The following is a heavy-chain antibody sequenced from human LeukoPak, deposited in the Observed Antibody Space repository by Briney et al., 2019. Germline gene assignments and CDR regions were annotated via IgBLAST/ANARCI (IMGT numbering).Heavy chain of an antibody. CDR1: GGPISSYY. V-gene: IGHV4-59*01. J-gene: IGHJ4*02. D-gene: IGHD6-13*01. CDR3: ARGVYIAAAQYAY. CDR2: IYYSGTT. Sequence: SETLSLTCTVSGGPISSYYWSWIRQPPGKGRAGIGYIYYSGTTNYNPSLKSRVTISVDTSKNQFSLKLSSVTAADTAVYYCARGVYIAAAQYAYWGQGTLVTVSS.